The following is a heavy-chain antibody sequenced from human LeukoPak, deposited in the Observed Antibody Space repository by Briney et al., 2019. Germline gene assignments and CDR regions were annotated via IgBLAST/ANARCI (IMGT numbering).Heavy chain of an antibody. CDR1: GGSISSYY. Sequence: SETLSLTCTVSGGSISSYYWSWIRQPPGKGLEWLGYIYYSGSTNYAPSLKSRVTISVDTSKNQFSLKLSCVTAADTAVYYCARGGYYGSGNDFRFDPWGQGTLVTVSS. CDR2: IYYSGST. V-gene: IGHV4-59*01. D-gene: IGHD3-10*01. J-gene: IGHJ5*02. CDR3: ARGGYYGSGNDFRFDP.